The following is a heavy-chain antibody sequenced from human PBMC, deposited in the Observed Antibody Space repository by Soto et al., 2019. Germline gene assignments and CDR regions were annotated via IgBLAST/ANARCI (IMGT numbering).Heavy chain of an antibody. CDR3: ARGREGLNYDFWSGSYYYYGMDV. J-gene: IGHJ6*02. V-gene: IGHV4-59*01. CDR2: IYYSGST. Sequence: SETLSLTCTGSGGSISSYYWSWIRQPPGKGLEWIGYIYYSGSTNYNPSLKSRVTISVDTSKNQFSLKLSSVTAADTAVYYCARGREGLNYDFWSGSYYYYGMDVWGQGTTVTVSS. CDR1: GGSISSYY. D-gene: IGHD3-3*01.